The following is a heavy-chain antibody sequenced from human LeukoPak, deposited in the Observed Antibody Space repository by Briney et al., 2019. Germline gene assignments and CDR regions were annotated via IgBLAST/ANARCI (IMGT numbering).Heavy chain of an antibody. Sequence: SETLSLTCTVSGGSISGYIGSWIRQPPGKGREWLAYIYDNGNTNYNPSLKSRVTIALDTSKTQFSLRLNSVTAADTAVYYCVRLSVVSPHRYFDLWGRGTLVTGSS. CDR3: VRLSVVSPHRYFDL. V-gene: IGHV4-59*08. J-gene: IGHJ2*01. CDR1: GGSISGYI. CDR2: IYDNGNT. D-gene: IGHD4-23*01.